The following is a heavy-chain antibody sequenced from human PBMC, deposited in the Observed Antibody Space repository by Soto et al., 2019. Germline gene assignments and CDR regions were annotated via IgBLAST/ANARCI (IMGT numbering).Heavy chain of an antibody. D-gene: IGHD1-26*01. CDR3: ARGDRGAFDL. CDR1: GFTFDYYW. Sequence: EVQLVESGGGLVQPGESLRLSCAASGFTFDYYWMHWVRQAPGKGLVWVSRIHSDGTSTTYADSVKGRFTISRDNAKNTLSLQMNSLRAEDTAEYYCARGDRGAFDLWGQGTVVTVYS. V-gene: IGHV3-74*01. J-gene: IGHJ3*01. CDR2: IHSDGTST.